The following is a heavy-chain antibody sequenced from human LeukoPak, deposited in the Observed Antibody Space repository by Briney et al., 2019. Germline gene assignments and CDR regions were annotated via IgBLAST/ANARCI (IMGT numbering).Heavy chain of an antibody. Sequence: PGGSLRLSCAASGFTFSSYEMSWVRQAPRKGLEWVSYISSSGSTIYYADSVKGRFTISRDNAKNSLYLQMNSLRAEDTAVYYCARDPPPDYGDYFDYWGQGTLVTVSS. D-gene: IGHD4-17*01. CDR3: ARDPPPDYGDYFDY. CDR2: ISSSGSTI. J-gene: IGHJ4*02. CDR1: GFTFSSYE. V-gene: IGHV3-48*03.